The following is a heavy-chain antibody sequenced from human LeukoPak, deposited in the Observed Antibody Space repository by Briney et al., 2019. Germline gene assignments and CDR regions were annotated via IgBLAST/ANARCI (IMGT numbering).Heavy chain of an antibody. CDR1: GGSISSGGYY. Sequence: SETLSLTCTVSGGSISSGGYYWSWIRQPPGKGLEWIGYIYYSGSTNYNPSLKSRVTISVDTSKNQFSLKLSSVTAADTAVYYCARGSRGYSYGWGQGTLVTVSS. D-gene: IGHD5-18*01. V-gene: IGHV4-61*08. CDR2: IYYSGST. J-gene: IGHJ4*02. CDR3: ARGSRGYSYG.